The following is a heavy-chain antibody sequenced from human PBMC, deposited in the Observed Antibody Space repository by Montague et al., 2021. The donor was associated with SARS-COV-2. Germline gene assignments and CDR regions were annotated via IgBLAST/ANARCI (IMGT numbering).Heavy chain of an antibody. D-gene: IGHD1-14*01. Sequence: SLRLSCAASGFTFSEYHVTWVRQAPGKGLQWVSYISRDSAEVYYAESVKGRFSISRDNDRSALYPQLNNLRNEDTATYYCARDSGITGADDYWGQGTLVVVSS. CDR2: ISRDSAEV. J-gene: IGHJ4*02. V-gene: IGHV3-48*02. CDR1: GFTFSEYH. CDR3: ARDSGITGADDY.